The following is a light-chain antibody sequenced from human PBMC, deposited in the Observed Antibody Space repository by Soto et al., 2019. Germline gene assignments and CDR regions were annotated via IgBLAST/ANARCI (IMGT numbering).Light chain of an antibody. Sequence: HSELTQPPSASGTPGQTIAISCSRGSSNIGSHTVNWYQQLPGTAPRLLVYSNTQRPSGVPDRFSGSKSGTSASLAISGLQSEYEGDYYCAAWDDSLNGVVFGGGTKVTVL. CDR3: AAWDDSLNGVV. V-gene: IGLV1-44*01. CDR1: SSNIGSHT. CDR2: SNT. J-gene: IGLJ2*01.